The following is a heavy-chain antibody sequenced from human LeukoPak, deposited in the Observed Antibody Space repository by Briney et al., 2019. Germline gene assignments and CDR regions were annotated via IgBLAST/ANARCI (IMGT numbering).Heavy chain of an antibody. D-gene: IGHD3-3*01. CDR2: ISAYNGNI. V-gene: IGHV1-18*01. CDR3: ASMSGYYPSYYFDY. Sequence: ASVKVSCKASGYTFISYGITWVRQAPGQGREWLGWISAYNGNIDYAQKLQGRVTLTTDTSTSTAYMEVRSLRSDDTAVYYCASMSGYYPSYYFDYWGQGTLVTVSS. J-gene: IGHJ4*02. CDR1: GYTFISYG.